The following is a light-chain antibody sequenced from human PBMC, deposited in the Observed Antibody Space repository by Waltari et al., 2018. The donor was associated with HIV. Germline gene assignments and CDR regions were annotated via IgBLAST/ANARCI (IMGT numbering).Light chain of an antibody. V-gene: IGLV2-11*01. CDR1: RSDVGGYNY. CDR2: GAS. J-gene: IGLJ2*01. CDR3: CSYAGSYTFV. Sequence: QSALTQPRSVSGSLGQSVTISCTGTRSDVGGYNYVSWYQQHPGKAPKFMIYGASKRPSGVPVGFCGAKSRHTASLTISELQAEEGADYYCCSYAGSYTFVFGGGTKLTCL.